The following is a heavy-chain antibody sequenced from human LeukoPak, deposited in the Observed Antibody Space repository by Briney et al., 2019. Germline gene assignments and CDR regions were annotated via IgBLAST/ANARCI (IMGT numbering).Heavy chain of an antibody. Sequence: ASVKVSCKASGYTFTSYDINWVRQASRQELEGMGWMNPNSGNTASEQNLQGRVTMTTNTSISTAYMGLTGLRSEDTAMYFCARKGLLGSGKPWFDPWGQGTLVTVSS. D-gene: IGHD2-15*01. J-gene: IGHJ5*02. CDR3: ARKGLLGSGKPWFDP. CDR1: GYTFTSYD. V-gene: IGHV1-8*01. CDR2: MNPNSGNT.